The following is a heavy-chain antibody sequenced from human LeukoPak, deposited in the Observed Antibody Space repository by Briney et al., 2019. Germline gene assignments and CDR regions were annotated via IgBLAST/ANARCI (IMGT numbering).Heavy chain of an antibody. CDR3: ARHLRITMITDPYYFDY. J-gene: IGHJ4*02. CDR2: ISGSGGST. Sequence: PGGSLRLSCAASGFTFSSYAMSWVRQAPGKGLEWVSAISGSGGSTYYADSVKGRFTISRDNSKNTLYLQMNSLRAEDTAVYYCARHLRITMITDPYYFDYWGQGTLVTVSS. D-gene: IGHD3-22*01. CDR1: GFTFSSYA. V-gene: IGHV3-23*01.